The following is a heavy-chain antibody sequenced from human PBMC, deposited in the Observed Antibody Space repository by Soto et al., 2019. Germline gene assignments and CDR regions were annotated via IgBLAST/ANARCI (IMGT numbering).Heavy chain of an antibody. V-gene: IGHV4-39*01. Sequence: QLQLQESGPGLVKPSETLSLTCTVSGGSISSSSYYWGWIREPPGKGMEWIGSIYYSGSTYYNPSLTGRVTISADTSKNQFSLKLSSVTTTDTAVYYCAGRPVWSGYSTIDFWGQGTTVTDS. CDR2: IYYSGST. D-gene: IGHD3-3*01. J-gene: IGHJ4*02. CDR1: GGSISSSSYY. CDR3: AGRPVWSGYSTIDF.